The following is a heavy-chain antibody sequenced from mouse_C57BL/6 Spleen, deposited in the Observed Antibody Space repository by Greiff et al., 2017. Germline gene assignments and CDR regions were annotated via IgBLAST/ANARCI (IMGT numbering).Heavy chain of an antibody. CDR3: ARWGGTWDWYFDV. J-gene: IGHJ1*03. Sequence: QVQLKESGPELVKPGTSVKISCKASGYAFSSSWMNWVKQRPGKGLEWIGRIYPGDGDTNYNGKFKGKATLTADKSSSTAYMQLSSLTSEDSAVYFCARWGGTWDWYFDVWGTGTTVTVSS. CDR1: GYAFSSSW. V-gene: IGHV1-82*01. D-gene: IGHD3-3*01. CDR2: IYPGDGDT.